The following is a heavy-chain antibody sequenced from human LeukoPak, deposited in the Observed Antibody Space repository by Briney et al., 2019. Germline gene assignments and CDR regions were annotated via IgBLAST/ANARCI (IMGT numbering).Heavy chain of an antibody. CDR2: ISGSGGST. J-gene: IGHJ4*02. CDR1: GFTFSSYA. CDR3: AKGPGQWLVPGAFDY. Sequence: GASLRLSCAASGFTFSSYAMSWVRQAPGKGLEWVSAISGSGGSTYYADPVKGRFTISRDNSKNTLYLQMNSLRAEDTAVYYCAKGPGQWLVPGAFDYWGQGTLVTVSS. V-gene: IGHV3-23*01. D-gene: IGHD6-19*01.